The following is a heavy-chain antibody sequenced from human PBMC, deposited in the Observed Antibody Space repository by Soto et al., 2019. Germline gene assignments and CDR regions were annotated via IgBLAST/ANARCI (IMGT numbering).Heavy chain of an antibody. J-gene: IGHJ6*03. CDR3: ARDSDDIVVVVAANPYYYYYMDV. D-gene: IGHD2-15*01. Sequence: ASVKVSCKASGYTFTSYGISWVRQAPGQGLEWMGWISAYNGNTNYAQKLQGRVTMTTDTSTSTAYMELRSLRSDDTVVYYCARDSDDIVVVVAANPYYYYYMDVWGKGTTVTVSS. CDR1: GYTFTSYG. V-gene: IGHV1-18*01. CDR2: ISAYNGNT.